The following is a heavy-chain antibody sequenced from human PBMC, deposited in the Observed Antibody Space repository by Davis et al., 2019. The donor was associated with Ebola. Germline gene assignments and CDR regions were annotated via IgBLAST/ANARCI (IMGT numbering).Heavy chain of an antibody. V-gene: IGHV4-59*08. CDR2: IYYSGST. Sequence: PSETLSLTCTVSGGSISSYYWSWIRQPPGKGLEWIGYIYYSGSTNYNPSLKSRVTISVDTSKNQFSLKLSSVTAADTAVYYCARTALTDYYYYGMDVWGQGTTVTVSS. CDR1: GGSISSYY. D-gene: IGHD3-9*01. CDR3: ARTALTDYYYYGMDV. J-gene: IGHJ6*02.